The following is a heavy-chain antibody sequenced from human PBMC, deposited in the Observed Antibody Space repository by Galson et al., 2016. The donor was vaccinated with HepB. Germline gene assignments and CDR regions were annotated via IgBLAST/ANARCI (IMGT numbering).Heavy chain of an antibody. Sequence: SLRLSCAASGFTFSNYPMNWVRQAPGTGLEWVAGTSYDGANKYYAASVTGRATTSKDDSKNTVYLQMDNRRGEDTAVYYCARVVAAGARPPVAFQYWGQGSLVTVAS. CDR2: TSYDGANK. CDR3: ARVVAAGARPPVAFQY. D-gene: IGHD6-25*01. V-gene: IGHV3-30*04. J-gene: IGHJ4*02. CDR1: GFTFSNYP.